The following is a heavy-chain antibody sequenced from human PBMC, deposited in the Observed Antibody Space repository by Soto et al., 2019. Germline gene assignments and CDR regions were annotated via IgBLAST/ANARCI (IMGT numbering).Heavy chain of an antibody. D-gene: IGHD6-19*01. CDR1: GYSISSDYY. V-gene: IGHV4-38-2*01. CDR3: ARGALLFYGSTWLDY. Sequence: PSETLSLTCAVSGYSISSDYYWGWIRQPPGKGLEWTGSFSHSGSTYYNPSLNSRATISVYTSKNQFALKWSSVTAEDTAVYYCARGALLFYGSTWLDYWGQGTLVTVS. CDR2: FSHSGST. J-gene: IGHJ4*02.